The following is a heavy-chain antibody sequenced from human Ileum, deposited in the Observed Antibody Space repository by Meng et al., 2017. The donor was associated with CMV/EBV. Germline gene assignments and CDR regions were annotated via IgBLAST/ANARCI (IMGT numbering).Heavy chain of an antibody. D-gene: IGHD3-9*01. CDR3: ASGLRSYDLLTYDHYYQMDV. CDR2: IIPIFDTA. Sequence: SVKVSCKASGGTFSSYVVSWVRQAPGQGLEWMGGIIPIFDTAKYAQKFQGRVTITTDESTSTVYMELSSLRSEDTAVYYCASGLRSYDLLTYDHYYQMDVWGQGTRVTVSS. J-gene: IGHJ6*02. V-gene: IGHV1-69*05. CDR1: GGTFSSYV.